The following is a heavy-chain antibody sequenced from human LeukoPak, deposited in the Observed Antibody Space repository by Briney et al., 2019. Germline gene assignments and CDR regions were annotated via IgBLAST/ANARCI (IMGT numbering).Heavy chain of an antibody. D-gene: IGHD3-3*01. CDR3: ARGDYDFFLDGFDP. V-gene: IGHV3-7*01. CDR2: IKQDGSEK. J-gene: IGHJ5*02. CDR1: GFTFSSYW. Sequence: GGSLRLSCAASGFTFSSYWMSWVRQAPGKGLEWVANIKQDGSEKYYVDSVKGRFTISRDNAKNSLYLQMNSLRAEDTAVYYCARGDYDFFLDGFDPWGQGTLVTVSS.